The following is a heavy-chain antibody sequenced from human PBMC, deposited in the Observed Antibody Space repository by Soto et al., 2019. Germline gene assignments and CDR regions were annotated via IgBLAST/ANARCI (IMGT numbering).Heavy chain of an antibody. V-gene: IGHV3-53*04. CDR3: ARAQYYYYYYMDV. Sequence: EVQLVESGGGLVQPGGSLRLSCAASGFTVSSNYMSWVRQAPGKGLEWVSVIYSGGSTYYADSVKGRFTISRHNSKNTLYLQMNSLRAEDTAVYYCARAQYYYYYYMDVWGKGTTVTVSS. J-gene: IGHJ6*03. CDR2: IYSGGST. CDR1: GFTVSSNY.